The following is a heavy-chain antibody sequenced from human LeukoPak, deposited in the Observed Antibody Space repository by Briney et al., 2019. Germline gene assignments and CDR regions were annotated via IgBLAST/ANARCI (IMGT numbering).Heavy chain of an antibody. V-gene: IGHV4-30-4*07. J-gene: IGHJ4*02. CDR2: IYYSGST. CDR3: ARGKYYYDSSGYYFIDY. Sequence: PSETLSLTCAVSGGSISSGGYSWSWIRQPPGKGLEWIGYIYYSGSTYYNPSLKSRVTISVDTSKNQFSLKLSSVTAADTAVYYCARGKYYYDSSGYYFIDYWGQGTLVTVSS. CDR1: GGSISSGGYS. D-gene: IGHD3-22*01.